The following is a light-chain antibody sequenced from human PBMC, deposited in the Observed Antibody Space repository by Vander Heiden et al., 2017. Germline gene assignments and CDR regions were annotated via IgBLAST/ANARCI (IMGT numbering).Light chain of an antibody. J-gene: IGKJ2*01. V-gene: IGKV1-5*03. Sequence: DIQMTQSPPILSASVGDRVTITCRASQSISSWLAWYQQKPGKAPKLLSYKASTLQSGVPSRFSGSGSGTEFTLTISSLQPDDFAAYYCLQYERYSYTFGQGTKLDI. CDR2: KAS. CDR1: QSISSW. CDR3: LQYERYSYT.